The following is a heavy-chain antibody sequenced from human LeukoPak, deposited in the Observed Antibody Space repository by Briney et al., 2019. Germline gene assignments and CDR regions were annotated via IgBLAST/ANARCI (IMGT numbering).Heavy chain of an antibody. Sequence: ASVKVSCKASGYTFTSYDINWVRQATGRGLEWMGWMNPNSGNTGYAQKFQGRVTMTRNTSISTAYMELSSLRSEDTAVYYCARGHDYGDYFWFDPWGQGTLDTVSS. D-gene: IGHD4-17*01. V-gene: IGHV1-8*01. CDR3: ARGHDYGDYFWFDP. CDR2: MNPNSGNT. J-gene: IGHJ5*02. CDR1: GYTFTSYD.